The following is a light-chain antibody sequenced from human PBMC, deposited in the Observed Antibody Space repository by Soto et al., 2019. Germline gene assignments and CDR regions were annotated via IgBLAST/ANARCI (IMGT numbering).Light chain of an antibody. CDR2: EVS. Sequence: ALTQPASVSGSPGQSITIYCTGTSSDIGGYKYVSWYQQHPGKAPKLMIYEVSNRPAGVSNRFSGSKSGNAASLTISGLQAEDEADYYCSSFTSSSTWVFGGGTKLTVL. V-gene: IGLV2-14*01. CDR1: SSDIGGYKY. J-gene: IGLJ3*02. CDR3: SSFTSSSTWV.